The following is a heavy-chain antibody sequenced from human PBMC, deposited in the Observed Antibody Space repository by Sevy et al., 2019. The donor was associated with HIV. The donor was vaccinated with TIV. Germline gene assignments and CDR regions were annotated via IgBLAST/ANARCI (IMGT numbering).Heavy chain of an antibody. D-gene: IGHD3-22*01. CDR3: ARGGYYYDSSGYYRRGYFDL. CDR2: IGTAGDT. Sequence: GGSLRLSCAASGFTFSSYDMHWVRQATGKGLEWVSAIGTAGDTYYPGSVKGRVTITRENAKNSLYLQMNSLRAGDTAVYYCARGGYYYDSSGYYRRGYFDLWGRGTLVTVSS. CDR1: GFTFSSYD. J-gene: IGHJ2*01. V-gene: IGHV3-13*01.